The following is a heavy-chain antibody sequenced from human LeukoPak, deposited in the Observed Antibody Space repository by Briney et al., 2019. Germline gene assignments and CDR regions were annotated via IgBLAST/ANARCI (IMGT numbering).Heavy chain of an antibody. J-gene: IGHJ4*02. CDR1: GFTFSSYG. CDR2: IWYDGSNK. CDR3: ARAGGYSYGNYYFDY. Sequence: GMSLRLSCAASGFTFSSYGMHWVRQAPGKGLEWVAVIWYDGSNKYYADSVKGRFTISRDNSKNTLYLQMNSLRAEDTAVYYCARAGGYSYGNYYFDYWGQGTLVTVSS. D-gene: IGHD5-18*01. V-gene: IGHV3-33*01.